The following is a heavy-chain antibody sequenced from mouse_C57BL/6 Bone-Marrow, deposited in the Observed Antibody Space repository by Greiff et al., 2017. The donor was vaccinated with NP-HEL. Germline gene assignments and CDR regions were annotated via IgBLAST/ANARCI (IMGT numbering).Heavy chain of an antibody. V-gene: IGHV1-52*01. CDR1: GYTFTSYW. CDR3: ARADYGGFAY. CDR2: IDPSDSET. D-gene: IGHD1-1*01. Sequence: VQLQQSGAELVRPGSSVKLSCKASGYTFTSYWMHWVKQRPIQGLEWIGNIDPSDSETHYNQKFKDKATLTVDKSSSTAYMQLSSLTSEDSAVYYCARADYGGFAYWGQGTLVTVSA. J-gene: IGHJ3*01.